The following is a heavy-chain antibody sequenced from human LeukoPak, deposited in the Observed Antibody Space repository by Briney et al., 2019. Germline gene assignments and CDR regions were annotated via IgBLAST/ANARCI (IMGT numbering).Heavy chain of an antibody. CDR2: IKEDGSAQ. Sequence: PGGSLRLSCAASGFTFNGYWMSWVRQAPWKGLEWVANIKEDGSAQYYVGSVKGRFTISRDNAKNSLNLQMNSLRAEDTAVYYCATSSNAPGNHWGQGTLVTVSS. V-gene: IGHV3-7*01. J-gene: IGHJ5*02. CDR1: GFTFNGYW. D-gene: IGHD2-2*01. CDR3: ATSSNAPGNH.